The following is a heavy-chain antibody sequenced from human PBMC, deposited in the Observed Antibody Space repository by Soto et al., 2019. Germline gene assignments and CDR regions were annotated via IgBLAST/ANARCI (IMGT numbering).Heavy chain of an antibody. V-gene: IGHV2-5*02. CDR1: GFSLSTSGVG. CDR2: IYWDDDK. D-gene: IGHD2-2*01. Sequence: QITLKESGPTLVKPTQTLTLTCTFSGFSLSTSGVGVGWIRQPPGKALEWLALIYWDDDKRYSPSLKSRLTITKDTSKNQVVLTMTNMDPVDTATYYCAHRRWVGCSSTSCYDRGKGSDAFDIWGQGTMVTVSS. J-gene: IGHJ3*02. CDR3: AHRRWVGCSSTSCYDRGKGSDAFDI.